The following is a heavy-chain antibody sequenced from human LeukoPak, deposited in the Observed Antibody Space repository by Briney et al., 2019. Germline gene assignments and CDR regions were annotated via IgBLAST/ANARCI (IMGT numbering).Heavy chain of an antibody. CDR3: AKTFPYGTTWYGFCDY. D-gene: IGHD3-3*01. CDR1: GFPFSNNV. CDR2: INGRGYST. Sequence: GGSLRLSCTASGFPFSNNVMTWVRQAPGRGLEWLSAINGRGYSTYYADSVKGRFTISRDNSKNTLYPQMNSLRAEDTAMYYCAKTFPYGTTWYGFCDYWGQGALVTVSS. J-gene: IGHJ4*02. V-gene: IGHV3-23*01.